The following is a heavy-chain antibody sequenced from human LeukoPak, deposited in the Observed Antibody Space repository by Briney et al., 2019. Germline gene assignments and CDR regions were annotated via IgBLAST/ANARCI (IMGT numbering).Heavy chain of an antibody. D-gene: IGHD6-13*01. CDR2: ISGSGGST. J-gene: IGHJ4*02. CDR1: GFSFSSYA. V-gene: IGHV3-23*01. CDR3: AKGLSPGAAAGTY. Sequence: GGSLRLSCAASGFSFSSYAVSWVRQAPGKGLEWVSAISGSGGSTYYADSVKGRFTISRDNSKNTLYLQMNSLRAEDTAVYYCAKGLSPGAAAGTYWGQGTLVAVSS.